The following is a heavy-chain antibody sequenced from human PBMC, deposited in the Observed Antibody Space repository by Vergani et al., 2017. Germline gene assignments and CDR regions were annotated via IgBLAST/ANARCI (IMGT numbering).Heavy chain of an antibody. Sequence: QVQLVQSGAEVKKPGSSVKVSCKASGGTFSSYAISWVRQAPGQGLEWMGGIIPIFGTANYAQNFQGRVTITADESTSTAYRELSSLRSEDTAVYYCARGYCSSTSCRSAAFDIWGQGSMVTVSS. V-gene: IGHV1-69*12. CDR3: ARGYCSSTSCRSAAFDI. CDR1: GGTFSSYA. CDR2: IIPIFGTA. D-gene: IGHD2-2*01. J-gene: IGHJ3*02.